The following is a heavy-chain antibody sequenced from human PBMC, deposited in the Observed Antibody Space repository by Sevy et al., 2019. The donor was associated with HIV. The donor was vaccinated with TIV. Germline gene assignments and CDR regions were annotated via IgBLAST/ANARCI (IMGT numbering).Heavy chain of an antibody. CDR2: ISYDGSNK. J-gene: IGHJ4*02. CDR1: GFTFSSYA. D-gene: IGHD3-10*01. CDR3: ARGPDYYGSGSYYQEGLGGFDY. V-gene: IGHV3-30-3*01. Sequence: GGSLRLSCAASGFTFSSYAMHWVRQAPGKGLEWVAVISYDGSNKYYADSVKGRFTISRDNSKNTLYLQTNSLRAEDTAVYYCARGPDYYGSGSYYQEGLGGFDYWGQGTLVTVSS.